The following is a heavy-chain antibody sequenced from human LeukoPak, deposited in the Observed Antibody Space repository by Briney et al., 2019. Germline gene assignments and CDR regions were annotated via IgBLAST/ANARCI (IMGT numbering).Heavy chain of an antibody. D-gene: IGHD3-10*01. CDR3: ARETVRGTCWFDP. Sequence: ASVKVSCKASGYTFTSYYMHWVRLAPGQGLEWMGIINPSGGSTSYAQKFQGRVTMTRDTSTSAVYMELSSLRSEDTAVYYCARETVRGTCWFDPWGQGTLVTVSS. CDR1: GYTFTSYY. V-gene: IGHV1-46*01. J-gene: IGHJ5*02. CDR2: INPSGGST.